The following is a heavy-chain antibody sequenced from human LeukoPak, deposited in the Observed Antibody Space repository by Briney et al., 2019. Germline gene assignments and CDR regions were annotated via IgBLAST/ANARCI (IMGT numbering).Heavy chain of an antibody. CDR2: IFHSGST. CDR3: ARRDRYCSSTSCYGHRFDP. Sequence: SETLSLTCTVSGGSISTSSYYWGWIRQPPGKGLEWIGSIFHSGSTYYNPSLKSRVIISVDTSKNQFSLKLSSVTAADTAVYYCARRDRYCSSTSCYGHRFDPWGQGTLVTVSS. V-gene: IGHV4-39*01. CDR1: GGSISTSSYY. J-gene: IGHJ5*02. D-gene: IGHD2-2*01.